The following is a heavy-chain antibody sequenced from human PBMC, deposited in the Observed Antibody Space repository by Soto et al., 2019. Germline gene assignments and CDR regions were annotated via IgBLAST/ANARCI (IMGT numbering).Heavy chain of an antibody. D-gene: IGHD6-13*01. Sequence: QITLKESGPTLVKPTQTLTLTCTFSGFSLSTSGVGVGWIRQPPGKALEWLALIYWDDDKRYSPSLKSRLTITKDTSKNQVVLTMTNMDPVDTATYYCAHSFTAAAGSYWYFDLWGRGTLVTVSS. CDR2: IYWDDDK. CDR3: AHSFTAAAGSYWYFDL. CDR1: GFSLSTSGVG. V-gene: IGHV2-5*02. J-gene: IGHJ2*01.